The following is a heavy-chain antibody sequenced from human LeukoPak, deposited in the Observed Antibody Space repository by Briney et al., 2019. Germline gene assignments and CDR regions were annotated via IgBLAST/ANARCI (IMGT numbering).Heavy chain of an antibody. Sequence: ASVKVSCKASGGTFSSYAISWVRQAPGQGLEWMGGIIPIFGTANYAQKFQGRVTITADKSTSTAYMELSSLRAEDTAVYYCAKDRYGSGSLYDYWGQGTLVTVSS. CDR3: AKDRYGSGSLYDY. CDR1: GGTFSSYA. CDR2: IIPIFGTA. D-gene: IGHD3-10*01. V-gene: IGHV1-69*06. J-gene: IGHJ4*02.